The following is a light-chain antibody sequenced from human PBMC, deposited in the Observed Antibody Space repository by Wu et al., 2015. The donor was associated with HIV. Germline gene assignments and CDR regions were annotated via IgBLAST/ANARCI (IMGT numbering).Light chain of an antibody. V-gene: IGKV1-9*01. CDR2: GAS. J-gene: IGKJ5*01. Sequence: ASVGGQSHHHLPASQDIRSYLAWYQQKPRESPNLLIYGASTLQSGVPSRFSGSGSETDFTLTISSLQPEDFATYYCQQLSTYPRTFGQGTRLDIK. CDR3: QQLSTYPRT. CDR1: QDIRSY.